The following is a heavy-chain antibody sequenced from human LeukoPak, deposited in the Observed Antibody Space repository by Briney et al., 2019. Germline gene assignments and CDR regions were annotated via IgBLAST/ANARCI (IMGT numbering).Heavy chain of an antibody. CDR2: INPSGGST. Sequence: ASVKVSCKASGCTFTSYYMHWVRQAPGQGLEWMAIINPSGGSTSYAQKFQGRVTMTRDTSTSTVYMELSSLRSEDTAVYYCARDSRPSYDSSGYYYPGDYWGQGTLVTVSS. J-gene: IGHJ4*02. V-gene: IGHV1-46*01. CDR3: ARDSRPSYDSSGYYYPGDY. D-gene: IGHD3-22*01. CDR1: GCTFTSYY.